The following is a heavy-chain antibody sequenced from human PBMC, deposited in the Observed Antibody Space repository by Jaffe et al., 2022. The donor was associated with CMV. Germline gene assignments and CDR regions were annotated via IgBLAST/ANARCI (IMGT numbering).Heavy chain of an antibody. CDR3: ARRFRGSFGMGYYYYMDV. D-gene: IGHD1-20*01. V-gene: IGHV4-59*08. CDR2: IYYSGST. CDR1: GGSISSYY. J-gene: IGHJ6*03. Sequence: QVQLQESGPGLVKPSETLSLTCTVSGGSISSYYWSWIRQPPGKGLEWIGYIYYSGSTNYNPSLKSRVTISVDTSKNQFSLKLSSVTAADTAVYYCARRFRGSFGMGYYYYMDVWGKGTTVTVSS.